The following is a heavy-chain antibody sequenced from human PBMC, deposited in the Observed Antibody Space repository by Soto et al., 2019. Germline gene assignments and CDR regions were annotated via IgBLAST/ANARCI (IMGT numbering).Heavy chain of an antibody. D-gene: IGHD6-25*01. CDR1: GFNFHDYT. Sequence: EEHLVESGGAEVQPGGSLRLSCAASGFNFHDYTIHWVRQTPGKGLEWVSFITWDGGSIYYADSVRGRFTISRDNSKNSLTLEINSVRSDDSGLYYCAKGGFGGYGLGVCGQGTTVTVSS. J-gene: IGHJ6*02. V-gene: IGHV3-43*01. CDR2: ITWDGGSI. CDR3: AKGGFGGYGLGV.